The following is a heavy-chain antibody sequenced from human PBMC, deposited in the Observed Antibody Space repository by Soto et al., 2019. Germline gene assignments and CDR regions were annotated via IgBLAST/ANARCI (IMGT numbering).Heavy chain of an antibody. J-gene: IGHJ6*03. D-gene: IGHD2-2*01. CDR1: GGSFSGYY. V-gene: IGHV4-34*01. CDR3: ARGSCSSSSCYSSFFGGYYMDV. Sequence: SETLSLTCAVYGGSFSGYYWSRFRQPPGKGMEWIGEINHSGSTNYNPSLKSRVTISVDTSKNQFSLKLSSVTAADTAVYYCARGSCSSSSCYSSFFGGYYMDVWGKGTTVTVSS. CDR2: INHSGST.